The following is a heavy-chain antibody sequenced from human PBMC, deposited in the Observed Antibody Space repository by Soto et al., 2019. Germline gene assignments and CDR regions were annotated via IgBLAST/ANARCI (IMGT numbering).Heavy chain of an antibody. CDR3: AKDSNKYSSSLRGRYFDY. CDR2: ISGGGSNT. J-gene: IGHJ4*02. D-gene: IGHD4-4*01. CDR1: GFPFSSYV. Sequence: EVQLLESGGGLVQRGGSLRLSCAASGFPFSSYVMAWVRQAPGKGLEWVSGISGGGSNTFYADSVKGRFTISRDNSKNTLLLQMNSLGAKDTAVYYCAKDSNKYSSSLRGRYFDYWGQGMGVTVSS. V-gene: IGHV3-23*01.